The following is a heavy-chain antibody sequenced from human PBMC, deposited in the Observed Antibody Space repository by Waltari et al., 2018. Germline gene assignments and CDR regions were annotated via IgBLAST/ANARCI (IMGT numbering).Heavy chain of an antibody. Sequence: QVQLQESGPGLVKPSQTLSLTCTVSGDSITSGTYYWNWIRQPAGKGLEWIGRIYSSGLTTYNASLKSRVTILVDTYKNQFSLNLSSVTAADTAVYYCAGALGRSGFDYWGQGALVAVSS. CDR1: GDSITSGTYY. CDR3: AGALGRSGFDY. J-gene: IGHJ4*02. V-gene: IGHV4-61*02. D-gene: IGHD3-3*01. CDR2: IYSSGLT.